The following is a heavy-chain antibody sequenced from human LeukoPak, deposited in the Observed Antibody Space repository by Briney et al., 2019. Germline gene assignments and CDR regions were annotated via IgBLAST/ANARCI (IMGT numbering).Heavy chain of an antibody. J-gene: IGHJ6*04. CDR2: LYHSGST. CDR3: ARDGGYYGSGSYYYYYGMDV. CDR1: GYSISSGYY. D-gene: IGHD3-10*01. Sequence: SETLSLTCAVSGYSISSGYYWGWIRQPPGKGLEWIGSLYHSGSTYYKPSLKSRVTISVDTSKNQFSLKLSSVTAADTAVYYCARDGGYYGSGSYYYYYGMDVWGKGTTVTVSS. V-gene: IGHV4-38-2*02.